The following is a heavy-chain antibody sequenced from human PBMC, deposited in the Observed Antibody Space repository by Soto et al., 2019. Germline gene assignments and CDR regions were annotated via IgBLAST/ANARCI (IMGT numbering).Heavy chain of an antibody. CDR2: IIHTGST. CDR1: RGSFSGYY. Sequence: PSETLSLTCAVSRGSFSGYYWSWVRQFPGKGLEWIGEIIHTGSTNYNPSLKSRVTMSIDTSKNQFSLKLSSVTAADTAVYYCARALWIAAAGIRGGWFDPWGQGTLVTVSS. D-gene: IGHD6-13*01. CDR3: ARALWIAAAGIRGGWFDP. J-gene: IGHJ5*02. V-gene: IGHV4-34*12.